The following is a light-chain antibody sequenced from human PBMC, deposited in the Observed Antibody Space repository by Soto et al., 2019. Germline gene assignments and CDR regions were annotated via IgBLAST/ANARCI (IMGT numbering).Light chain of an antibody. J-gene: IGLJ1*01. CDR3: CSYAGSYSYV. V-gene: IGLV2-11*01. CDR2: DVS. CDR1: SSDVGGYNY. Sequence: QSVLTQPRSESRSPGQSVTISCTGTSSDVGGYNYVSWYQQHPGKAPKLMIYDVSKRPSGVPDRFSGSKSGNTASLTISGLQAEDETDYYCCSYAGSYSYVFGTGTKLTFL.